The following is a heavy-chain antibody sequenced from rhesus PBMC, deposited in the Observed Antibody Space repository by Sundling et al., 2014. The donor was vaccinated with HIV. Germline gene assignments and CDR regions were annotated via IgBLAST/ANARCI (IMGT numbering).Heavy chain of an antibody. V-gene: IGHV3-136*01. CDR2: IRSASSYI. CDR3: TRLPPTYSWNNEASDAFDF. CDR1: GFTFSSYG. J-gene: IGHJ3*01. D-gene: IGHD1-20*01. Sequence: EVQLVESGGGLVQPGGSLRLSCAASGFTFSSYGMSWVRQAPGKGLEWVSSIRSASSYIYYADSVKGRFTISRDNAKNSLSLQMNSLRAEDTAVYYCTRLPPTYSWNNEASDAFDFWGQGLRVTVSS.